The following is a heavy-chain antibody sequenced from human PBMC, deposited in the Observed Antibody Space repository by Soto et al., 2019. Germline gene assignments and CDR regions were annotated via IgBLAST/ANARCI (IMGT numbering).Heavy chain of an antibody. CDR2: MNPNTGDS. Sequence: ASVKVSCKASGYTFTSYDIYWVRQATGQGLEWMGWMNPNTGDSSYAQKFQGRVTMTSDTSITTAHMELSSLTSDDTAVYYCARDRVAGIWGDAFDIWGQGTMVTVSS. CDR1: GYTFTSYD. V-gene: IGHV1-8*01. J-gene: IGHJ3*02. D-gene: IGHD3-16*01. CDR3: ARDRVAGIWGDAFDI.